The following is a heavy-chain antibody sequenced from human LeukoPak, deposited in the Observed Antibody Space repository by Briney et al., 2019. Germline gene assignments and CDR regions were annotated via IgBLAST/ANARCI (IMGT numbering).Heavy chain of an antibody. CDR2: INPSDSDT. CDR3: VRLVGGITIFEAVKPADFFDY. D-gene: IGHD3-3*01. V-gene: IGHV5-51*01. Sequence: GESLKISCQGSGYNFTTYWIGWVRQMPGKGLEWMGIINPSDSDTRYSPSFQGQVTISTDTSITTAYLQRSSLEASDTAMYYCVRLVGGITIFEAVKPADFFDYWGQGTLVSVSS. CDR1: GYNFTTYW. J-gene: IGHJ4*02.